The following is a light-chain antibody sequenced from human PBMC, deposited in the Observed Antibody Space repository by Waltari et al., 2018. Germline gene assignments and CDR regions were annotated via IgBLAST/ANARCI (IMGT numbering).Light chain of an antibody. CDR1: NSNIGRNA. CDR2: SNN. CDR3: ATWDGSLNCRV. Sequence: QPILTQSPSASGTPGQRVTISCYGSNSNIGRNAVNWYQQLPGTAPKLLIYSNNQRPAGVPDRFSASKSGTSASLAISGLQSEDEADYYCATWDGSLNCRVFGGGTKLTVL. V-gene: IGLV1-44*01. J-gene: IGLJ3*02.